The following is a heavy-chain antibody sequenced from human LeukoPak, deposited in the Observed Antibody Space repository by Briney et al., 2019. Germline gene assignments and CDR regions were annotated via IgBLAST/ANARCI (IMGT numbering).Heavy chain of an antibody. CDR3: TRGQSYCGADCYSD. CDR1: GFRVSNYY. CDR2: MYTGGGR. D-gene: IGHD2-21*02. J-gene: IGHJ4*02. Sequence: GGSLRLSCAASGFRVSNYYMSWVRQPPGKGLEWVSVMYTGGGRYYGDSVKGRFTISRDNSKNTVFPQMNSLRVEDTALYYCTRGQSYCGADCYSDWGQGTLVTVSS. V-gene: IGHV3-66*01.